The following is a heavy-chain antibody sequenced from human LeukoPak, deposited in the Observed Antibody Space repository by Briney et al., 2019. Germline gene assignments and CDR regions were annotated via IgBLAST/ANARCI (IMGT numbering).Heavy chain of an antibody. CDR1: GYSISSGYY. CDR3: ASWGRVGATRDWFDP. V-gene: IGHV4-38-2*02. D-gene: IGHD1-26*01. CDR2: IYHSGST. Sequence: PSETLSLTCTVSGYSISSGYYWGWIRQPPGKGLEWIGSIYHSGSTYYNPSLKSRVTISVDTSRNQFSLKLSSVTAADTAVYYCASWGRVGATRDWFDPWGQGTLVTVSS. J-gene: IGHJ5*02.